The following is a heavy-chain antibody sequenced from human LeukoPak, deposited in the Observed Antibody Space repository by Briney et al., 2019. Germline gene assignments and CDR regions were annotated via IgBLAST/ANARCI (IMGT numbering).Heavy chain of an antibody. Sequence: SVKVSFKASGGTYSSYAISWVRQAPGQGLEWMGGIIPIFGTANYAQKFQGRVTITADESTSTAYMELSSLRSEDTAAYFCASQGYCSGGSCYSYYYYGKDVWGQGTTVTVSS. D-gene: IGHD2-15*01. CDR2: IIPIFGTA. CDR1: GGTYSSYA. V-gene: IGHV1-69*13. CDR3: ASQGYCSGGSCYSYYYYGKDV. J-gene: IGHJ6*02.